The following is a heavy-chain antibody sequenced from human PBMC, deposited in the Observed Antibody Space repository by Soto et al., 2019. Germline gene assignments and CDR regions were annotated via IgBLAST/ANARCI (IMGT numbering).Heavy chain of an antibody. CDR1: GYTFTSYY. D-gene: IGHD2-15*01. Sequence: QVQLVQSGAEVKKPGASVKVYCKASGYTFTSYYMHWVRQAPGQGLEWMGIINPSGGSTSYAQKCQGRVTLTRYTSRSTVYKELSSMRSEDTAVYDCARRVVDDAFDIWGQGTMVIVSS. V-gene: IGHV1-46*01. CDR3: ARRVVDDAFDI. J-gene: IGHJ3*02. CDR2: INPSGGST.